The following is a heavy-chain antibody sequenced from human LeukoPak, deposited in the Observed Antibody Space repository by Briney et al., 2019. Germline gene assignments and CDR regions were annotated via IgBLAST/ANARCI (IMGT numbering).Heavy chain of an antibody. CDR1: GGTLSSYA. D-gene: IGHD3-22*01. J-gene: IGHJ4*02. CDR3: ARADSSGYSLDENFDY. V-gene: IGHV1-69*04. Sequence: AASVKVSCKASGGTLSSYALNWVRQAPGQGVEWIGRIIPIFAIVNYAQNFQGRVTNTADKSTNRAYMELSSLRFEDTAFYYCARADSSGYSLDENFDYWGQGTLVTVSS. CDR2: IIPIFAIV.